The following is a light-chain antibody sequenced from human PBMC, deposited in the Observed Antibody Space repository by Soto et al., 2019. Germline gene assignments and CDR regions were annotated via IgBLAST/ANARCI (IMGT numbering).Light chain of an antibody. CDR2: GAS. CDR1: QSFSSSS. CDR3: QQYGSSPIT. J-gene: IGKJ5*01. Sequence: EIVLTQPPGTLSLSPGERATLSCRASQSFSSSSLSWYQQKPGQAPSLLIYGASSRATGIPDRFSGSGSGTDFTLTISRLEPEDFAVYYCQQYGSSPITFGQGTRLEIK. V-gene: IGKV3-20*01.